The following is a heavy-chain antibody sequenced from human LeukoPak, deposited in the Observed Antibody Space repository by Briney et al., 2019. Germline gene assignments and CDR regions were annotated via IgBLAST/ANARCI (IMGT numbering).Heavy chain of an antibody. J-gene: IGHJ5*02. D-gene: IGHD7-27*01. V-gene: IGHV6-1*01. CDR3: ARSGEQNWFDP. Sequence: SQTLSLTCAISGDIVSSNSAPWNWITQSPSRGLEWLGRTYYRSKWYNDYAVSVKSRITINPDTSKNQFSLQLNSVTPEDTAVYYCARSGEQNWFDPWGQGTLVTVSS. CDR2: TYYRSKWYN. CDR1: GDIVSSNSAP.